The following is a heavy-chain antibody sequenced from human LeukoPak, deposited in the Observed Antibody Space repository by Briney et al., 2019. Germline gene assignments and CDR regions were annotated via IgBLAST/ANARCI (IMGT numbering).Heavy chain of an antibody. J-gene: IGHJ4*02. D-gene: IGHD3-10*01. CDR1: GYTFTGYY. Sequence: ASVKVSCKASGYTFTGYYMHWVRQAPGQGLEWMGWINPNSGGTNYAQKFQGRVTMTRDTSISTAYMELSRLRSDDTAVYYCARDLSSYYGSGSWDYWGQGTLVTVSS. CDR3: ARDLSSYYGSGSWDY. V-gene: IGHV1-2*02. CDR2: INPNSGGT.